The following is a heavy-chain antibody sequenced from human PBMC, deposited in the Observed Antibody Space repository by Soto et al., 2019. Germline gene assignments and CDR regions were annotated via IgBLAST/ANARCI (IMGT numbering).Heavy chain of an antibody. CDR2: IIPIFGTV. J-gene: IGHJ6*02. CDR1: GGTFSSYA. D-gene: IGHD2-15*01. Sequence: QVQLVQSGAEVKKPGSSVKVSCKASGGTFSSYAVSWVRQAPGQGLEWMGGIIPIFGTVIYAQQFQGRVTITADESTKTAYMELSSLRFEDPAVYYCARDSHPPALSGDIMRWDVWGQGTTVTVSS. V-gene: IGHV1-69*01. CDR3: ARDSHPPALSGDIMRWDV.